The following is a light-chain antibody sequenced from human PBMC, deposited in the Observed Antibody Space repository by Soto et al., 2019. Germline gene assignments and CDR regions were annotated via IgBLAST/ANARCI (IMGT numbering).Light chain of an antibody. CDR3: QQYNSYSL. V-gene: IGKV1-5*01. J-gene: IGKJ4*01. Sequence: DIQMTQSPSTLSASVGDRVTITCRASQTIDSWLAWYQQRPGKPPKLLIYDASSLESGVPSRFSGSGSGTEFTLTISSLQPDDFATYYCQQYNSYSLFGGGTKVDIK. CDR2: DAS. CDR1: QTIDSW.